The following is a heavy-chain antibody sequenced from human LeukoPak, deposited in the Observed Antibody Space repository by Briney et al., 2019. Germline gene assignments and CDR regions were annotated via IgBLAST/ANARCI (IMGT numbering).Heavy chain of an antibody. CDR3: AKDVTTGTLALDY. J-gene: IGHJ4*02. D-gene: IGHD1-1*01. V-gene: IGHV3-33*06. CDR1: GGSFSSWG. Sequence: LSLTCTVSGGSFSSWGMHWVRQAPGKGLEWVAVIWADGTYKYYADSVKGRFTISRDNSKNTLYLQMNSLRAEDTAMYYCAKDVTTGTLALDYWGQGTLVTVSS. CDR2: IWADGTYK.